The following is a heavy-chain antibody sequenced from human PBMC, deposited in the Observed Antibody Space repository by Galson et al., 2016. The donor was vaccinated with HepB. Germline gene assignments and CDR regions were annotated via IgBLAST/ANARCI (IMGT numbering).Heavy chain of an antibody. CDR1: GGSMSTYY. J-gene: IGHJ6*02. D-gene: IGHD3-9*01. Sequence: TLSLTCTVSGGSMSTYYWSWIRQPPGKGLEWIGYIYYSGSTNCNPSLKSRVTISVDTSKNQFSLKLSSVTAADTAVYFCARSALDYDISAGYYRPLAMDVWARGPRSPSL. CDR2: IYYSGST. CDR3: ARSALDYDISAGYYRPLAMDV. V-gene: IGHV4-59*01.